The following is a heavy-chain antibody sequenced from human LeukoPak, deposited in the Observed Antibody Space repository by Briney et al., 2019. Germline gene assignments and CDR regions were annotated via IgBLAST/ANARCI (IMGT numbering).Heavy chain of an antibody. D-gene: IGHD3-10*02. Sequence: GGSLRLSCAASGFTFSGYWMSWVRQAPGKGLEWAANIKQDGSDKYYVDSVKGRFTISRDNAKNSLYLQMNSLRAEDTAVYYCARDYVLDYWGQGTLVTVSS. J-gene: IGHJ4*02. CDR2: IKQDGSDK. CDR1: GFTFSGYW. CDR3: ARDYVLDY. V-gene: IGHV3-7*01.